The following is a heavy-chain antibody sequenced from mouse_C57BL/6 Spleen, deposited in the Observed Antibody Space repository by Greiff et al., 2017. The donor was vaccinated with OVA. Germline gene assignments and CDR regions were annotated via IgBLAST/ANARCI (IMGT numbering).Heavy chain of an antibody. D-gene: IGHD1-1*01. V-gene: IGHV1-19*01. Sequence: VQLQQSGPVLVKPGASVKLSCKASGYTFTDYHMNWVKQSHGKSLEWIGVINPYNGGTSYNQKFKGKATLTVDKSSSTAYMELNSLTSEDSAVDYCACYYGGSPFAYWGQGTLVTVSA. CDR2: INPYNGGT. CDR3: ACYYGGSPFAY. J-gene: IGHJ3*01. CDR1: GYTFTDYH.